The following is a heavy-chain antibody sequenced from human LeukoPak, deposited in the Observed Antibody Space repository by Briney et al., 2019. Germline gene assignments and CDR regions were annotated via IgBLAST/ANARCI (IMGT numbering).Heavy chain of an antibody. CDR2: ISGSGTI. Sequence: PSETLSLTCTVSGGSINSYWSWIRQPAGKGLEWIGRISGSGTITYNPALQSRLSISIDTSKNQLSLKLMSVTAADTAVYYCARDSGTTGEVTPDPWGPGTLVTVSS. J-gene: IGHJ5*02. V-gene: IGHV4-4*07. D-gene: IGHD3-10*01. CDR3: ARDSGTTGEVTPDP. CDR1: GGSINSY.